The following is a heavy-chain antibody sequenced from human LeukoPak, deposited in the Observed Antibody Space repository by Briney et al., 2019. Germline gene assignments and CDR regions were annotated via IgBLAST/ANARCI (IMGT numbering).Heavy chain of an antibody. V-gene: IGHV4-39*01. CDR2: IYYSGST. CDR3: ARHGDSSSWSFYYYYGMDV. Sequence: SETLSLTCTVSGGSISSSSYYWGWIRQPPGKGLEWIGSIYYSGSTYYNPSLKSRVTISVDTSKNQFSLKLSSVTAADTAVYYCARHGDSSSWSFYYYYGMDVWGRGTTVTVSS. D-gene: IGHD6-13*01. J-gene: IGHJ6*02. CDR1: GGSISSSSYY.